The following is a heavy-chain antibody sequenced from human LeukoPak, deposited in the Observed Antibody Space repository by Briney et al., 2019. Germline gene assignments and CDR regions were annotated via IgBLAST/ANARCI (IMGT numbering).Heavy chain of an antibody. CDR2: INHNGNVN. D-gene: IGHD3-16*01. CDR1: DFTFDFYW. V-gene: IGHV3-7*03. Sequence: SGGSLRFSCVASDFTFDFYWMTWVRQAPGKGLEWVASINHNGNVNYYVDSVKGRFTISRDNAKNSLYLQMSNLRAEDTAVYFCARGGGLDVWGQGATVTVSS. CDR3: ARGGGLDV. J-gene: IGHJ6*02.